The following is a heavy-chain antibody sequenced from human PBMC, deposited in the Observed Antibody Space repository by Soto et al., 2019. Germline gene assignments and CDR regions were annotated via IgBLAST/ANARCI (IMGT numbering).Heavy chain of an antibody. CDR3: ARYPRGRLRFLEWAQGALEI. CDR2: IHPSGDT. V-gene: IGHV1-18*01. Sequence: ASVKVSCKASGYTFTSYGISWVRQAPGQGLEWMGMIHPSGDTGYAQKLRGRVTMTIDTSTSTAYMELRSLRSDDTAVYYCARYPRGRLRFLEWAQGALEIWGEGTMVTVSS. D-gene: IGHD3-3*01. J-gene: IGHJ3*02. CDR1: GYTFTSYG.